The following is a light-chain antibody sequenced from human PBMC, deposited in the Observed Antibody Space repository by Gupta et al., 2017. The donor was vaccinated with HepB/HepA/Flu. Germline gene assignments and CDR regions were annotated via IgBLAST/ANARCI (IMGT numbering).Light chain of an antibody. J-gene: IGLJ2*01. CDR1: SRDVGGYNY. CDR2: EVS. CDR3: SSYAGSNNLV. Sequence: QSALTQPPSASGSPGQSVTISCTGTSRDVGGYNYVSWYQQHPGKAPKLMIYEVSKRPSGVPDLFSGSQSGNTASLTVSGLQAEDEADYYRSSYAGSNNLVFGGGTKLTVL. V-gene: IGLV2-8*01.